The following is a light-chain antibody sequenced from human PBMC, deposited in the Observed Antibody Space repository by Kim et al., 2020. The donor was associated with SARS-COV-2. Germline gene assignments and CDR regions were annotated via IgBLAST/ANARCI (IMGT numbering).Light chain of an antibody. J-gene: IGLJ2*01. CDR1: KLGDKY. CDR3: QAWDTSTAV. Sequence: SYELTQPTSVSVSPGQTASIPCSGDKLGDKYACWYQQKPGQSPVLVIYQDVKRPSGIPERFSGSNSGNTATLTISGTQSMDEADYYCQAWDTSTAVFGGGTQLTVL. V-gene: IGLV3-1*01. CDR2: QDV.